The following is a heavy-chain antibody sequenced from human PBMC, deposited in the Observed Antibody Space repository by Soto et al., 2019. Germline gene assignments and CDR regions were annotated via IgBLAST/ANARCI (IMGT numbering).Heavy chain of an antibody. CDR2: ISAKNGNT. CDR1: AYTFSDYG. J-gene: IGHJ4*02. Sequence: ASVKVSCKTSAYTFSDYGISWVRQAPGQGLEWMGWISAKNGNTNFAQKFRGRVTMITDTSTNTVYMELRNLRLDDTAVYYCAREPPETPPDYWGQGTLVTVSS. V-gene: IGHV1-18*01. CDR3: AREPPETPPDY.